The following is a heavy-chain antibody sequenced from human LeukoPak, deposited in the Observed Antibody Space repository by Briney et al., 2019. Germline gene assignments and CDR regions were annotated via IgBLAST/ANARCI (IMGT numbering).Heavy chain of an antibody. CDR3: ARANFLYCSSTTCLFDY. CDR1: GYTFTDYY. J-gene: IGHJ4*02. D-gene: IGHD2-2*01. V-gene: IGHV1-2*02. CDR2: INPNDGDT. Sequence: ASVKVSCKASGYTFTDYYMHWVRQAPGQGFEWMGWINPNDGDTNYAQKFQGRVTMTRDTSISTAHMEVSRLRSDDTAVYYCARANFLYCSSTTCLFDYWGQGALVTVSS.